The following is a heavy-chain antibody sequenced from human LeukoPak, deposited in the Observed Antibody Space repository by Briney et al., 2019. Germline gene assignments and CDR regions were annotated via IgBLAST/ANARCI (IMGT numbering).Heavy chain of an antibody. V-gene: IGHV3-9*01. CDR3: AKATSGSGWSPSDY. CDR2: ISWNSGSI. Sequence: PGRSLRLSCAASGFTFDVYAMHWVRQAPGKGLEWVSGISWNSGSIGYADSVKGRFTISRDNAKNSLYLQMNSLRAEDTALYYCAKATSGSGWSPSDYWGQGTLVTVSS. J-gene: IGHJ4*02. CDR1: GFTFDVYA. D-gene: IGHD6-19*01.